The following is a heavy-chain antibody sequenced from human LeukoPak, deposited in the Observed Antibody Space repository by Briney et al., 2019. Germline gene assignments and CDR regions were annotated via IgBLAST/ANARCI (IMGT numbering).Heavy chain of an antibody. Sequence: GGSLRLSCAASGFTVSSNYMSWIRQAPGKGLEWVSVIYSGGGTYYAGSVKGRFTISRDNSKSTLYLQMNSLRAEDTAVYYCARDDGSSPYDYWGQGTLVTVSS. CDR2: IYSGGGT. D-gene: IGHD6-6*01. CDR1: GFTVSSNY. CDR3: ARDDGSSPYDY. J-gene: IGHJ4*02. V-gene: IGHV3-66*02.